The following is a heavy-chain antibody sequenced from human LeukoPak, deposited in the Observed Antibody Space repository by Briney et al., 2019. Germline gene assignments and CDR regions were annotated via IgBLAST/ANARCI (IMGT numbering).Heavy chain of an antibody. Sequence: GGSLKLSCAASGFTFSSYSMNWVRQAPGKGLEWVSYISSSSSTIYYADSVKGRFTISRDNAKNSLYLQMNSLRAEDTAVYYCARDGGGSYYDYWGQGTLVTVSS. V-gene: IGHV3-48*01. CDR1: GFTFSSYS. D-gene: IGHD1-26*01. CDR2: ISSSSSTI. J-gene: IGHJ4*02. CDR3: ARDGGGSYYDY.